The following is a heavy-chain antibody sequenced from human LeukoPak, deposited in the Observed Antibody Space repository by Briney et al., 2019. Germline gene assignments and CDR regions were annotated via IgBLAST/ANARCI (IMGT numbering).Heavy chain of an antibody. Sequence: SETLSLTCAVYGGSFSGYYWSWIRQPPGKGLEWIGEINHSGSTNYNPSLKSRVTISVDTSKNQFSLKPSSVTAADTAVYFCVRGNGDPRVKYYYYYMDVWGKGTTVAVSS. D-gene: IGHD4-17*01. CDR1: GGSFSGYY. J-gene: IGHJ6*03. CDR3: VRGNGDPRVKYYYYYMDV. CDR2: INHSGST. V-gene: IGHV4-34*01.